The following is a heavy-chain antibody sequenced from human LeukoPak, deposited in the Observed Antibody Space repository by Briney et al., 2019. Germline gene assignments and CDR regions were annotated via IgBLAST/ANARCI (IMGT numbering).Heavy chain of an antibody. CDR3: ARRAMITFGGVSFDY. CDR2: IYPGDSDT. D-gene: IGHD3-16*01. CDR1: GYSFTSYW. J-gene: IGHJ4*02. V-gene: IGHV5-51*01. Sequence: GESLKISCKGSGYSFTSYWIGWVRQMPGKGLEWMGIIYPGDSDTRYSPPFQGQVTISADKSISTAYLQWSSLKASDTAMYYCARRAMITFGGVSFDYWGQGTLVTVSS.